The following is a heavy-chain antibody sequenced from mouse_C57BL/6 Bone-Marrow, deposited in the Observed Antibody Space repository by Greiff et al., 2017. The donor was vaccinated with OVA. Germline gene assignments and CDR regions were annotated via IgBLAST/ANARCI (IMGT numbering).Heavy chain of an antibody. V-gene: IGHV3-6*01. CDR2: ISYDGSN. D-gene: IGHD1-1*01. Sequence: VQLQQSGPGLVKPSQSLSLTCSVTGYSITSGYYWNWIRQFPGNKLEWMGYISYDGSNNYNPSLKNRISITRDTSKNQFFLKLNSVTTEDTATYYCARETTVVARRYFDYWGQGTTLTVSS. CDR1: GYSITSGYY. J-gene: IGHJ2*01. CDR3: ARETTVVARRYFDY.